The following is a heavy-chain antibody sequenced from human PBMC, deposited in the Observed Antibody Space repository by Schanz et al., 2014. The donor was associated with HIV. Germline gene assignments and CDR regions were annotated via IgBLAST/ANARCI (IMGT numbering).Heavy chain of an antibody. CDR2: INPNSGGT. J-gene: IGHJ6*02. D-gene: IGHD3-9*01. V-gene: IGHV1-2*02. CDR1: GHPFTGYY. CDR3: AREKVGILADYTPNGMDV. Sequence: QVQLVQSGAEVKKPGASVKVSCKAPGHPFTGYYIHWVRQAPGQGLEWMGWINPNSGGTNYAPKFQGRVNMTSDTSVSTAYIELSRLTSDDTAMYYCAREKVGILADYTPNGMDVWGQGTTVTVSS.